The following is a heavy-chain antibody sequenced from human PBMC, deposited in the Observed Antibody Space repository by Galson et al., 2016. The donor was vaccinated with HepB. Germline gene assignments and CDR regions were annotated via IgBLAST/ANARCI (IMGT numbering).Heavy chain of an antibody. Sequence: SLRLSCAASGFTFSNFGMSWVRQAPGKGLEWVSLISGSGSSTSYADSVEGRFTISRDNSKNTLYLQMSSLSPDDTAVYYCARDGVRWSPVEYFHHWGQGTLVSFSS. CDR3: ARDGVRWSPVEYFHH. V-gene: IGHV3-23*01. CDR1: GFTFSNFG. D-gene: IGHD3-3*01. CDR2: ISGSGSST. J-gene: IGHJ1*01.